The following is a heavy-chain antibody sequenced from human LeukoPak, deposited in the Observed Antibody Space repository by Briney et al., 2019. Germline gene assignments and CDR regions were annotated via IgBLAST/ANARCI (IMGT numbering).Heavy chain of an antibody. CDR2: IIPIFGTA. CDR3: ASYYDSSGYYGEYGY. J-gene: IGHJ4*02. Sequence: EASVKVSCKASGGTFSSYAISWVRQAPGQGLEWMGGIIPIFGTANYAQKFQGRVTITADESTSTAYMELSSLRSEDTAVYYCASYYDSSGYYGEYGYWGQGTLVTVSS. CDR1: GGTFSSYA. V-gene: IGHV1-69*13. D-gene: IGHD3-22*01.